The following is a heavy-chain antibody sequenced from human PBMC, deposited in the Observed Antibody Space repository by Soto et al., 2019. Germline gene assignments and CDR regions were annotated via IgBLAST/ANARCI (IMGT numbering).Heavy chain of an antibody. J-gene: IGHJ5*02. CDR2: IIPIFGTA. V-gene: IGHV1-69*06. CDR1: GGTFSSYA. Sequence: QVQLVQSGAEVKKPGSSVKVSCKASGGTFSSYAISWVRQAPGQGLEWMGGIIPIFGTANYAQNFQGRVTITADKSTSTAYMELSSLRSEDTAVYYCARNMGYCSSSSCYTGGWFDPWGQGTLVTVST. D-gene: IGHD2-2*02. CDR3: ARNMGYCSSSSCYTGGWFDP.